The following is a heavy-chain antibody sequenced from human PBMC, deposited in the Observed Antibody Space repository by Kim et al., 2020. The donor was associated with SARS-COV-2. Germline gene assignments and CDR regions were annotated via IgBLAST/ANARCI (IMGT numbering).Heavy chain of an antibody. D-gene: IGHD3-3*01. CDR2: INHSGST. Sequence: SETLSLTCAVYGGSFSGYYWSWIRQPPGKGLEWIGEINHSGSTNYNPSLKSRVTISVDTSKNQFSLKLSSVTAADTAVYYCARKGRFFRLEWLNQQGNWYFDLWGRGTLVTVSS. CDR3: ARKGRFFRLEWLNQQGNWYFDL. CDR1: GGSFSGYY. V-gene: IGHV4-34*01. J-gene: IGHJ2*01.